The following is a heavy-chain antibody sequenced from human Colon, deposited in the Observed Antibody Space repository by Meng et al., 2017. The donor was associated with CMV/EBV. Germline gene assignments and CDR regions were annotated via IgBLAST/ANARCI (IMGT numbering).Heavy chain of an antibody. V-gene: IGHV4-39*07. Sequence: SISSSSHYWGWIRRSPGRGLEWIGCIYYLESTFYSPSLKSRVTISLDRSNNQFSLNLSSMTAADTATYYCVREVTIFGVGIGNYFDSWGQGTLVTVSS. D-gene: IGHD3-3*01. CDR1: SISSSSHY. J-gene: IGHJ4*02. CDR2: IYYLEST. CDR3: VREVTIFGVGIGNYFDS.